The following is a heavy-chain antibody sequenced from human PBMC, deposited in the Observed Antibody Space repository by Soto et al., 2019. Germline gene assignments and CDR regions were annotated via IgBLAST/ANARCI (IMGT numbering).Heavy chain of an antibody. D-gene: IGHD4-17*01. CDR2: IYYSGST. CDR3: ARDLYYGGKLPRLYGMDV. V-gene: IGHV4-31*03. Sequence: PSETLSLTCTVSGGSISSGGYYWSWIRQHPGKGLEWIGYIYYSGSTYYNPSLKSRVTISVDTSKNQFSLKLSSVTAADTAVYYCARDLYYGGKLPRLYGMDVWGQGTTVTVSS. J-gene: IGHJ6*02. CDR1: GGSISSGGYY.